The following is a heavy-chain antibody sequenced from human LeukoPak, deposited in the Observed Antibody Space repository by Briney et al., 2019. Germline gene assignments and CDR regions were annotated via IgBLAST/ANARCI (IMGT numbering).Heavy chain of an antibody. CDR2: ISGYNANA. V-gene: IGHV1-18*01. D-gene: IGHD2-2*01. CDR3: ARVGRGCSSIRCYWEDWFDP. CDR1: GYSFTNYG. J-gene: IGHJ5*02. Sequence: ASVKVSCKASGYSFTNYGITWIREAPGQGPEWLGWISGYNANAHYAQNVQGRVTLTTDTSTNTAYMELRGLTSDDTAMYYCARVGRGCSSIRCYWEDWFDPWGQGTLVLVSS.